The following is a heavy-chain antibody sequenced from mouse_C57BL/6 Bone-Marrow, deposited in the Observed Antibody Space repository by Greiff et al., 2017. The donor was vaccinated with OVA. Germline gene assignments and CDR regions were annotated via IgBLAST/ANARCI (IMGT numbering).Heavy chain of an antibody. CDR3: ALAPYYSRAMDY. J-gene: IGHJ4*01. CDR2: IWTGGGP. CDR1: GFSLTSYA. D-gene: IGHD1-1*01. Sequence: QVQLKESGPGLVAPSQSLSITCTVSGFSLTSYAISWVRQPPGKGLEWLGVIWTGGGPNYNSALKSRLSISKDNSKSQVFLKMNSLQTDDTARYYCALAPYYSRAMDYWGQGTSVTVSS. V-gene: IGHV2-9-1*01.